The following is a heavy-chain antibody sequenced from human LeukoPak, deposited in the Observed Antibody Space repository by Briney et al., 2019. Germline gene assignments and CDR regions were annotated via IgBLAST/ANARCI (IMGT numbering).Heavy chain of an antibody. J-gene: IGHJ4*02. CDR1: GFTFSNYW. CDR2: INQDGSEK. D-gene: IGHD3-10*01. V-gene: IGHV3-7*01. CDR3: ASPSLLLWFGEFYFDY. Sequence: GGSLRLSCAASGFTFSNYWMSWVRQAPGKGLEWVANINQDGSEKYYVDSVKGRFTISRDNARNSLSLHMDSLRAEDTAVYYCASPSLLLWFGEFYFDYWGQGTLVTVSS.